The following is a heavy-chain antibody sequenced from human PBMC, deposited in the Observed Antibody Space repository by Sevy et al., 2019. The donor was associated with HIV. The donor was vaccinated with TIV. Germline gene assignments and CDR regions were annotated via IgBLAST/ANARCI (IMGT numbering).Heavy chain of an antibody. CDR2: INANSGDT. J-gene: IGHJ4*02. CDR1: RDTFIGYY. Sequence: ASLKVSCKASRDTFIGYYMHWVRQAPGQGLEWMGRINANSGDTYYAQKFQGRVTMTRDTSFSTAYMELSRLRSDDTAVYYCAGLYGSGSHYWGQGTLVTVSS. D-gene: IGHD3-10*01. CDR3: AGLYGSGSHY. V-gene: IGHV1-2*06.